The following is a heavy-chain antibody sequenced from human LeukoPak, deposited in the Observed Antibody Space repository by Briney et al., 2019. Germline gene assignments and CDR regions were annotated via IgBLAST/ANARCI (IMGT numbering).Heavy chain of an antibody. CDR3: ARVGSSSFDY. Sequence: SETLSLTCAVYGGSFSGYYWNWIRQPPGKGLEWIGQINHSGSTNYNPSLKSRVTISVDTSKNRFSLKLNSVTAADTAVYYCARVGSSSFDYWGQGTRVTVSS. CDR1: GGSFSGYY. CDR2: INHSGST. V-gene: IGHV4-34*01. J-gene: IGHJ4*02. D-gene: IGHD6-13*01.